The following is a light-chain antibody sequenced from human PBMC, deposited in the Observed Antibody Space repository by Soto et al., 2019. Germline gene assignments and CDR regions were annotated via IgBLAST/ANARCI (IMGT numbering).Light chain of an antibody. Sequence: EIVLTQSPGTLSLSPGERATLSCRASQSVSSSYLAWHQQKPGQAPRLLIYGASSRATGIPDRFSGSGSGTDFTLTISRLEPEDFAVYYCQQYGSSPQTFGGGTKVDIK. CDR2: GAS. J-gene: IGKJ4*01. CDR3: QQYGSSPQT. CDR1: QSVSSSY. V-gene: IGKV3-20*01.